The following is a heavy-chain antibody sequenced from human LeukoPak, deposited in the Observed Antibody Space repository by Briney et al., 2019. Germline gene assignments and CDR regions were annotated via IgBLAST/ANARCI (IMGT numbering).Heavy chain of an antibody. CDR2: INPRNDTT. Sequence: APVKVSCKASGYTFISYYIHWVRQAPGQGLEWVGIINPRNDTTSYAQRFQGRVTVTRDTTTTTVYMGLSSLRSEDTAVYYCTRVHDYRTSGEYFQHWGQGTLVTVSS. V-gene: IGHV1-46*03. CDR3: TRVHDYRTSGEYFQH. CDR1: GYTFISYY. D-gene: IGHD4-11*01. J-gene: IGHJ1*01.